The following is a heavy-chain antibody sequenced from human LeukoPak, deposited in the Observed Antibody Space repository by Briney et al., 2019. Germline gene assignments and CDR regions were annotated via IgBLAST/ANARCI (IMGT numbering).Heavy chain of an antibody. CDR3: ARGRIYFDY. CDR2: ISTSGSII. J-gene: IGHJ4*02. Sequence: GGSLRLSCAASGFTFSSYEIRWVRQAPGKGLEWVSYISTSGSIINYADSVKGRFTISGDNAKNSLYLQMNSLTAEDTALYYCARGRIYFDYWGQGTLVTVSS. V-gene: IGHV3-48*03. CDR1: GFTFSSYE.